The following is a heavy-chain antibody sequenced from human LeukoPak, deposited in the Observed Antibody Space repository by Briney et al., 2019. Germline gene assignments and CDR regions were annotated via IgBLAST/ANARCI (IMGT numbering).Heavy chain of an antibody. CDR1: GGSISSGGYS. CDR2: IYYSGST. Sequence: TSETLSLTCTVSGGSISSGGYSWSWIRQHPGKGLEWIGYIYYSGSTYYNPSLKSRVTISVDTSKNQFSLKLSSVTAADTAVYYCARDLPGYSSSWPRRNYYYGMDVWGQGTTVTVSS. D-gene: IGHD6-13*01. CDR3: ARDLPGYSSSWPRRNYYYGMDV. J-gene: IGHJ6*02. V-gene: IGHV4-31*03.